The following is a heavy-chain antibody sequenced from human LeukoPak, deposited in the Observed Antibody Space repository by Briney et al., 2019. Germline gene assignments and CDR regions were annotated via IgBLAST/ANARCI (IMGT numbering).Heavy chain of an antibody. CDR1: GFTVSSNY. CDR3: ARETGLNTEGAFDI. J-gene: IGHJ3*02. V-gene: IGHV3-66*01. CDR2: IYSGGST. Sequence: PGGSLRLSCAASGFTVSSNYMSWVRQAPGKGLEWVSVIYSGGSTYYTDSVKGRFTISRDNSKSTLYLQMNSLRAEDTALYYCARETGLNTEGAFDIWGQGTMVTVSS.